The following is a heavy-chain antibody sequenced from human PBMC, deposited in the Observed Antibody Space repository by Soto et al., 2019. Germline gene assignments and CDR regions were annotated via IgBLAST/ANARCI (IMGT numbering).Heavy chain of an antibody. V-gene: IGHV3-23*01. CDR3: AKDRTAAARNFDY. CDR1: GFTFSNHA. Sequence: GGSLRLSCAVSGFTFSNHAMSWARQAPGKGLEWVSAISTAVGATYYADSVKGRFTISRDDSKNTLYLQMDSLRAEDTAVYYCAKDRTAAARNFDYWGQGTLVTVSS. D-gene: IGHD6-25*01. CDR2: ISTAVGAT. J-gene: IGHJ4*02.